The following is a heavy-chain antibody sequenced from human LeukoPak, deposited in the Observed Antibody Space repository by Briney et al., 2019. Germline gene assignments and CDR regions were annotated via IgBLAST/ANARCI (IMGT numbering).Heavy chain of an antibody. J-gene: IGHJ4*02. D-gene: IGHD3-10*01. V-gene: IGHV6-1*01. CDR1: GDSVSSNSGA. CDR3: ARWSYSSPPEGDFDY. CDR2: TYCRSRSKWYH. Sequence: SQTLSLTCAISGDSVSSNSGAWNWIRQSPSRGLEWLGRTYCRSRSKWYHDYALSMKSRITINPDTSKNQFSLQLNSVTPEDTAVYYCARWSYSSPPEGDFDYWGQGILVTVSS.